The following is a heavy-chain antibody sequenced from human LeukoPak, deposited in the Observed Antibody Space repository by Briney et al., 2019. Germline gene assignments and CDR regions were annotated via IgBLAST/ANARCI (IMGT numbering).Heavy chain of an antibody. V-gene: IGHV3-30*04. CDR3: KSGVY. J-gene: IGHJ4*02. CDR1: GFTFSSYA. CDR2: ISYDGSNK. Sequence: GGSLRLSCAASGFTFSSYAMHWVRQAPGKGLEWVAVISYDGSNKYYADSVKGRFTISRDNSKNTLYLQMNSLRAEDTAVYYCKSGVYWGQGTLVTVSS. D-gene: IGHD3-10*01.